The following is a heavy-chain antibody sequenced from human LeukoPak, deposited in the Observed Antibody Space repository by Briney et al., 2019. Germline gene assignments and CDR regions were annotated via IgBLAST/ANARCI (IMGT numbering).Heavy chain of an antibody. CDR2: INYSGST. V-gene: IGHV4-39*01. CDR1: GGSIGSSSYY. Sequence: SETLSLTCTVSGGSIGSSSYYWGWIRQPPGKGLEWIGSINYSGSTYYNPSLRSRVTISVDTSKNQFSLKLSSVTAADTAVYYCARLRSGFRSGYYPDYWGQGTLVTVSS. CDR3: ARLRSGFRSGYYPDY. J-gene: IGHJ4*02. D-gene: IGHD3-3*01.